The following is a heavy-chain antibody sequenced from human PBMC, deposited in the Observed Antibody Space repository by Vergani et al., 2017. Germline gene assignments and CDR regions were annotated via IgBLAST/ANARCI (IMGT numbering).Heavy chain of an antibody. CDR1: GFTFSNAW. J-gene: IGHJ4*02. V-gene: IGHV3-23*04. Sequence: EVQLVESGGGLVKPGGSLRLSCAASGFTFSNAWMSWVRQAPGKGLEWVSAISGSGGSTYYADSVKGRFTISRDNSKNTLYLQMNSLRAEDTAVYYCATAAVAFGYFDYWGQGTLVTVSS. CDR2: ISGSGGST. D-gene: IGHD3-10*01. CDR3: ATAAVAFGYFDY.